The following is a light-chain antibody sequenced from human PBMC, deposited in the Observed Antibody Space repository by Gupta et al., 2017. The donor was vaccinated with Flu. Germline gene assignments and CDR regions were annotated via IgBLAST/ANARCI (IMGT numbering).Light chain of an antibody. Sequence: DIQMTQSPSTLSASVGDRVTITCRASQSIESWLAWYQQKPGKAPNLLIYKASNLESGVPSRFSDSGSGTEFRLTISMLQRDDFATYYCRLYNTYCSRFGYGGNMELK. CDR3: RLYNTYCSR. V-gene: IGKV1-5*03. J-gene: IGKJ1*01. CDR2: KAS. CDR1: QSIESW.